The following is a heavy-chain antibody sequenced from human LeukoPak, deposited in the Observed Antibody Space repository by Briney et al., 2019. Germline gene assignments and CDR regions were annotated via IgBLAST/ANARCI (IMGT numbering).Heavy chain of an antibody. D-gene: IGHD5-18*01. Sequence: ASVKVSCKAAGYTFTGYYMFWVRQAPGQGLEWMGRINPNSGGTNYAQKLQGRVTMTTDTSTSTAYMELRSLRSDDTAVYYCARERGYSYGRGEFDYWGQGTLVTVSS. J-gene: IGHJ4*02. V-gene: IGHV1-2*06. CDR3: ARERGYSYGRGEFDY. CDR2: INPNSGGT. CDR1: GYTFTGYY.